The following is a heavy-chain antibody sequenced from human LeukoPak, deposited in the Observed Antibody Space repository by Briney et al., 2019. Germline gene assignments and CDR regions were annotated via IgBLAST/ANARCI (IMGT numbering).Heavy chain of an antibody. CDR2: INHSGST. J-gene: IGHJ4*02. Sequence: SETLSLTCAVYGGSFSGYYWSWIRQPPGKGLEWIGVINHSGSTNYNPSLKSRVTISVDTSKNQFSLKLSSVTAADTAVYYCARDHASNDYGVTRAFDYWGQGTLVTVSS. CDR1: GGSFSGYY. V-gene: IGHV4-34*01. D-gene: IGHD4-17*01. CDR3: ARDHASNDYGVTRAFDY.